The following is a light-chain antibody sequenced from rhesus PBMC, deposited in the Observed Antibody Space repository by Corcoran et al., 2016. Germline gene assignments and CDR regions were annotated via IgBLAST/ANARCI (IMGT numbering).Light chain of an antibody. Sequence: DIQMTQSPSSLSASVGDRVTITCRASQGITNDLVWYQQKPGDTLKLLFYGASGLQSGIPSRFSGSGSGTVFTLPISSLQPEDFATYYCAHYYSTRWTFGQGTEVEIK. CDR2: GAS. CDR1: QGITND. V-gene: IGKV1S17*01. CDR3: AHYYSTRWT. J-gene: IGKJ1*01.